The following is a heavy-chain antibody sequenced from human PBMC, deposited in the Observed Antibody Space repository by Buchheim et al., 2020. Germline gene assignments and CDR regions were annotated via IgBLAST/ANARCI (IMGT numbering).Heavy chain of an antibody. J-gene: IGHJ6*02. CDR1: DFAFSAYA. CDR3: ATWAFYHGVDV. D-gene: IGHD7-27*01. V-gene: IGHV3-48*02. CDR2: ISSSSNTI. Sequence: HLLDSGGGLVQPGGSLRLSCAASDFAFSAYAMNWVRPAPGKGLEWVSYISSSSNTIYYADSVRGRFTISRDNAKNSLHLQMNSLRDEDTAVYYCATWAFYHGVDVWGQGTT.